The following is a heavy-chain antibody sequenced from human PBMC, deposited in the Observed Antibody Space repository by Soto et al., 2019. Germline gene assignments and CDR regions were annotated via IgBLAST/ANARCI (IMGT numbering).Heavy chain of an antibody. D-gene: IGHD2-8*01. J-gene: IGHJ6*02. CDR2: ISAYNGNT. CDR1: GYTFTSYG. CDR3: ARDPPPIVLMVYALHHYYYGMDV. V-gene: IGHV1-18*01. Sequence: ASVKVSCKASGYTFTSYGISWVRQAPGQGLEWMGWISAYNGNTNYAQKLQGRVTMTTDTSTSTAYMELRSLRSDDTAVYYCARDPPPIVLMVYALHHYYYGMDVWGQGTTVTVSS.